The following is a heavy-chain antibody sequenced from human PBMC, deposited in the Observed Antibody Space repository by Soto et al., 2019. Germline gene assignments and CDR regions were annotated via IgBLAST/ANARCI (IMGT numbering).Heavy chain of an antibody. Sequence: GASLRLSCTASGFTFSSYAMHWVRQAPGKGLEWVAVISYDGSNKYYADSVKGRFTISRDNSKNTLYLQMNSLRAEDTAVYYCARVSARRAIDYWGQGTLVNVSS. J-gene: IGHJ4*02. V-gene: IGHV3-30-3*01. CDR2: ISYDGSNK. CDR3: ARVSARRAIDY. D-gene: IGHD6-6*01. CDR1: GFTFSSYA.